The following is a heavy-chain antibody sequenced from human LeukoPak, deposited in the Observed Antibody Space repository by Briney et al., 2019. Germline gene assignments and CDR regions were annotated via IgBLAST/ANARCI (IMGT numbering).Heavy chain of an antibody. V-gene: IGHV3-11*01. CDR3: ARFRGRIAAATIYYYYYMDV. CDR1: GFTFSDYY. D-gene: IGHD6-13*01. J-gene: IGHJ6*03. CDR2: ISSSGSTI. Sequence: GGSLRLSCAASGFTFSDYYMSWIRQAPGKGLEWVSYISSSGSTIYYADSVKGRFTISRDNAKNSLYLQMNSLRAEDTAVYYCARFRGRIAAATIYYYYYMDVWGKGTTVTISS.